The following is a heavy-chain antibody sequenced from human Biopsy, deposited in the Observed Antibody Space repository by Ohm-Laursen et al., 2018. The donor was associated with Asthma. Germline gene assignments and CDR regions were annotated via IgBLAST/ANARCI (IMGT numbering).Heavy chain of an antibody. Sequence: ASVKVSCKPSGYNFISFAIHWVHQAPGQRLEWMGWVNTGNGDTKYSQKFQGRVTITRDTSASTAYMELRSLRSEDTATYYCARTYYDFLTGQVKDVFGVWGQGTMVTVSS. V-gene: IGHV1-3*04. J-gene: IGHJ3*01. CDR1: GYNFISFA. D-gene: IGHD3-9*01. CDR3: ARTYYDFLTGQVKDVFGV. CDR2: VNTGNGDT.